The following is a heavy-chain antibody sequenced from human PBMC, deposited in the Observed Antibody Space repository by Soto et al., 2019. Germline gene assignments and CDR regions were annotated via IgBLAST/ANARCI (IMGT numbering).Heavy chain of an antibody. V-gene: IGHV4-31*03. CDR1: GESITSGGYY. CDR2: IYDSASS. CDR3: ARASSSSSAADY. J-gene: IGHJ4*02. D-gene: IGHD6-6*01. Sequence: QVQLQESGPGLVKASQTLSLICSVSGESITSGGYYWSWIRHHPGKGLEWIGYIYDSASSYYNPSLTSRVTITIDTSKNHSAMKLSSVTAADTSVYYWARASSSSSAADYWGQGTLITVSS.